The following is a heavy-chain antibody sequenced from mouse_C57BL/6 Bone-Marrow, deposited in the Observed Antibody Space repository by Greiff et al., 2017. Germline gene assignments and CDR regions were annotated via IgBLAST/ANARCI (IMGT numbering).Heavy chain of an antibody. CDR1: GYTFTSYW. V-gene: IGHV1-69*01. D-gene: IGHD1-1*01. J-gene: IGHJ4*01. Sequence: QVQLQQSGAELVMPGASVKLSCKASGYTFTSYWMHWVKQRPGQGLEWIGEIDPSDSDTNSNQKFKGKSTLTVDKSSSTAYMQLSILTSEDSADYYCARDDYYDDGYYYAMDYWGQGTSITVSS. CDR3: ARDDYYDDGYYYAMDY. CDR2: IDPSDSDT.